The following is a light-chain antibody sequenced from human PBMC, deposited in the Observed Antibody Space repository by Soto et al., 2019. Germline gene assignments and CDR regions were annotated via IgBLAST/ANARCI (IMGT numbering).Light chain of an antibody. V-gene: IGLV2-14*03. Sequence: QSVLTQPVSVSGSPGQSITISCTGTSSDVGGYNYVSWYQQYPGKAPKVLIYDVSNRPSGVSNRFSGSKSGNTASLTISGLQVEDEADYYCSSYTTTSTRVVFGGGTKLTVL. CDR2: DVS. CDR3: SSYTTTSTRVV. CDR1: SSDVGGYNY. J-gene: IGLJ2*01.